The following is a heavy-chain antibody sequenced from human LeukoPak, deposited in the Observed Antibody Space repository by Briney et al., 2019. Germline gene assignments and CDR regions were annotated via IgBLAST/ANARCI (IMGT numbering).Heavy chain of an antibody. CDR3: ARVSGPAATHSHFDY. V-gene: IGHV7-4-1*02. Sequence: ASVKVSCKASGYTFTSYAMNWVRQAPGQGLEWMGWINTNTGNATYAQGFTGRFVFSLDTSVSTAYLQISSLKAEDTAVYYCARVSGPAATHSHFDYWGQGTLVTVSS. J-gene: IGHJ4*02. D-gene: IGHD2-2*01. CDR1: GYTFTSYA. CDR2: INTNTGNA.